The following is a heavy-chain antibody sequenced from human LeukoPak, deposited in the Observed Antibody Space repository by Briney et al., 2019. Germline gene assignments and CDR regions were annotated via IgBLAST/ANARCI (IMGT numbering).Heavy chain of an antibody. Sequence: PSETLSLTCTVSGGSISSSSYYWGWIRQPPGKGLEWIGSIFFSGSTYYNPSLKSRVTLSVDTSKNQLSLKLSSVTAADTAVYYCARRQTGFFDYWGQGTLVTVSP. CDR2: IFFSGST. CDR3: ARRQTGFFDY. D-gene: IGHD3-9*01. CDR1: GGSISSSSYY. V-gene: IGHV4-39*01. J-gene: IGHJ4*02.